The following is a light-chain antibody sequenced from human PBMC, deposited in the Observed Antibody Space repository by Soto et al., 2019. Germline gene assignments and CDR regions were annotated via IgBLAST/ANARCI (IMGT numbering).Light chain of an antibody. CDR3: SSYTSSSTLV. CDR2: DVS. J-gene: IGLJ2*01. Sequence: QSVLTQPASVSGSPGQSITISCTGTSSDVGGYNYVSWYQQHPGKAPKLMIYDVSNRPAGVSNRFSGSKSGNTASLSISGLQAEDEADYYCSSYTSSSTLVFDGGTNLTVL. V-gene: IGLV2-14*01. CDR1: SSDVGGYNY.